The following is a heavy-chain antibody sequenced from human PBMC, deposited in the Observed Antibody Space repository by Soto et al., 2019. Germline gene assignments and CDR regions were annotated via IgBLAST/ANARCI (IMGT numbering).Heavy chain of an antibody. V-gene: IGHV3-23*01. CDR2: ISGSGYTT. J-gene: IGHJ4*02. CDR3: AKSLDNCNDGGCFDY. CDR1: GFTFKNYA. D-gene: IGHD1-1*01. Sequence: LRLSCSASGFTFKNYAMTWVRQAPGKGLEWVSTISGSGYTTYYADSVKGRFTISRDNSKNMLYLQVDGLRVDDTGIYFCAKSLDNCNDGGCFDYRGKGILLTVS.